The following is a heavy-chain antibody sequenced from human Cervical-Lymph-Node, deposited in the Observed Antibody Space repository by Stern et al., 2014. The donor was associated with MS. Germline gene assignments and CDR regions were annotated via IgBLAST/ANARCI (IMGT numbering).Heavy chain of an antibody. CDR2: ISLPASDT. V-gene: IGHV5-51*03. J-gene: IGHJ5*02. Sequence: VQLVQSGAEVREPGESLKISCKSPGHPFDNQWIAWGRQMPATGLELMGIISLPASDTTYRPSFQVQVPISANKSTSTAYLQWSSLKASDSAMYYCARFLTAAGGNNLFDPWGQGTLVTVSS. CDR1: GHPFDNQW. CDR3: ARFLTAAGGNNLFDP. D-gene: IGHD6-13*01.